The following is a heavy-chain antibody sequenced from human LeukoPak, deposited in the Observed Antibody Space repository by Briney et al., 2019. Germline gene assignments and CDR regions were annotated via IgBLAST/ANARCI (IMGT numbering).Heavy chain of an antibody. CDR3: ARDYYAATEWGY. CDR2: ISAYNGNT. D-gene: IGHD3-22*01. CDR1: GYTFTSYG. V-gene: IGHV1-18*01. Sequence: ASVKVSCTASGYTFTSYGISWVRQAPGQGLEWMGWISAYNGNTNYAQKLQGRVTMTTDTSTSTPYVELRSLRSDDTAVYYGARDYYAATEWGYWGQGTLVTVSS. J-gene: IGHJ4*02.